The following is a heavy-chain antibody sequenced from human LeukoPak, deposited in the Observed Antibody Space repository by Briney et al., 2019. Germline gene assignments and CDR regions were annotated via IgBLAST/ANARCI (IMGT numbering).Heavy chain of an antibody. CDR3: AREGGRQGYSSGWYEAFDI. CDR2: IYYSGST. CDR1: GGSISSSSYY. D-gene: IGHD6-19*01. Sequence: SETLSLTCTVSGGSISSSSYYWGWIRQPPGKGLEWIGSIYYSGSTYYNPSLKSRVTISVDTSKNQFSLKLSSVTAADTAVYYCAREGGRQGYSSGWYEAFDIWGQGTMVTVSS. V-gene: IGHV4-39*07. J-gene: IGHJ3*02.